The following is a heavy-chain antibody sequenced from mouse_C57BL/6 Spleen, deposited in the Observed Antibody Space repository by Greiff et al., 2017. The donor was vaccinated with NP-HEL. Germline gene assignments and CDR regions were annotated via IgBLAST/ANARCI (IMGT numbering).Heavy chain of an antibody. CDR2: INPNYGTT. V-gene: IGHV1-39*01. CDR3: AREGVYGRDWYFDV. CDR1: GYSFTDYN. Sequence: EVQLQQSGPELVKPGASVKISCKASGYSFTDYNMNWVKQSNGKSLEWIGVINPNYGTTSYNQKFKGKATLTVDQSSSPAYMQLNSLTSEDSAVYYCAREGVYGRDWYFDVWGTGTTVTVSS. D-gene: IGHD1-1*01. J-gene: IGHJ1*03.